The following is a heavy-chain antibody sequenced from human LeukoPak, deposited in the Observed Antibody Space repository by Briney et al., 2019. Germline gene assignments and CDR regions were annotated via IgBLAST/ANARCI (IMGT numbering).Heavy chain of an antibody. D-gene: IGHD3-22*01. CDR1: GYTFNNYN. J-gene: IGHJ5*02. CDR3: ARAYYDSSGYYPLSDH. V-gene: IGHV1-46*02. Sequence: ASVKVSCKASGYTFNNYNMHWVRQAPGQGLEWMGIINPSGGSTSNAQKFQGRVTMTRDTSTSTVYMELSSLRSEDTAVYYCARAYYDSSGYYPLSDHWGQGTLVTVSS. CDR2: INPSGGST.